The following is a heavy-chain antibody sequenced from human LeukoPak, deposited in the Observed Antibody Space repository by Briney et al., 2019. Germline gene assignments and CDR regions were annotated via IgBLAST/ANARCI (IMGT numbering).Heavy chain of an antibody. CDR1: GFTFSSYR. J-gene: IGHJ6*02. Sequence: RPGGSLRLSCAASGFTFSSYRMSWVRQAPGKGLEWVANIKQDGSEKYYVGSVKGRFTISRDNAKNSLYLQMNSLRAEDTAVYYCARDGSPIAVAGYYYYYGMDVWGQGTTVTVSS. CDR3: ARDGSPIAVAGYYYYYGMDV. CDR2: IKQDGSEK. V-gene: IGHV3-7*01. D-gene: IGHD6-19*01.